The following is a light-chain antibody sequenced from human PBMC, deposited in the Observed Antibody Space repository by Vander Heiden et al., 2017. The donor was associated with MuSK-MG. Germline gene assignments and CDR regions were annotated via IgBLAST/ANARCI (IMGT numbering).Light chain of an antibody. J-gene: IGLJ2*01. Sequence: QSALTQPAPPSASPGPPITISCTGSSSDVGGYNDVSWYQQHPGKAPKLMIYGDSNRPSGVSDRFSGSKSGNTASLTISGLQAEDEADYYCRSYESSRSCVVFGGGTKLTVL. CDR1: SSDVGGYND. V-gene: IGLV2-14*01. CDR3: RSYESSRSCVV. CDR2: GDS.